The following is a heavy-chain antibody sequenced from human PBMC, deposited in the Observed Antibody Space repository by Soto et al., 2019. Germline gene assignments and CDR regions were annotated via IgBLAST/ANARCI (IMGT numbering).Heavy chain of an antibody. V-gene: IGHV1-8*01. CDR3: ARVVRGYDFWSGYPEGTDY. D-gene: IGHD3-3*01. CDR1: GYTFTSYD. CDR2: MNPNSGNT. J-gene: IGHJ4*02. Sequence: ASVKVSCKASGYTFTSYDINWVRQATGQGLEWMGWMNPNSGNTGYAQKFQGRVTMTRNTSISTAYMELSSLRSEDTAVYYCARVVRGYDFWSGYPEGTDYWGQGTLVTVSS.